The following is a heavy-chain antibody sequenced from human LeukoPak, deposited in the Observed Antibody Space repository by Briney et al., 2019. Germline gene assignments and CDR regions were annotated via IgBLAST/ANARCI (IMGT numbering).Heavy chain of an antibody. V-gene: IGHV1-69*13. CDR1: GGTFSSYA. CDR3: ARLCSSTSCYVDY. CDR2: IIPIFGTA. J-gene: IGHJ4*02. Sequence: ASVKVSCKASGGTFSSYAISWVRQAPGQGLEWMGGIIPIFGTANYAQKFQGRVTITADESTSTAYMELSSLRSEDTVVYYCARLCSSTSCYVDYWGQGTLVTVSS. D-gene: IGHD2-2*01.